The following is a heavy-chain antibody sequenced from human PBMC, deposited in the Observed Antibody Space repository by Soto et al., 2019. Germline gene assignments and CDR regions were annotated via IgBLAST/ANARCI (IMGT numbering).Heavy chain of an antibody. CDR2: INHSGRT. J-gene: IGHJ4*02. V-gene: IGHV4-34*01. D-gene: IGHD6-13*01. CDR1: GGSFSGYF. Sequence: SETLFLTCVVYGGSFSGYFWSWIRQSPGRGLEWIGEINHSGRTNYNPSLKSRVSISVDTSNNQFSLKMSSVTAADTAVYYCARGGYFDSWGQGTLVTVSS. CDR3: ARGGYFDS.